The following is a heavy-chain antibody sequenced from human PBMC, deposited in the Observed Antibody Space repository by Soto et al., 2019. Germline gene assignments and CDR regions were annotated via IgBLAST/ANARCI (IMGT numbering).Heavy chain of an antibody. CDR1: GGTFSSYA. V-gene: IGHV1-69*06. J-gene: IGHJ4*02. CDR3: ARCEAVARTYYFDY. CDR2: IIPIFGTA. Sequence: ASVKVSCKASGGTFSSYAISWVRQAPGQGLEWMGGIIPIFGTANYAQKFQGRATITADKSTSTAYMELSSLRSEDTAVYYCARCEAVARTYYFDYWGQGTLVTVSS. D-gene: IGHD6-19*01.